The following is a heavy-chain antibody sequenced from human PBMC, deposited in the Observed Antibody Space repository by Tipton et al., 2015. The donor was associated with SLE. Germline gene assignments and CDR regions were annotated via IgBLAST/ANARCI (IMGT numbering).Heavy chain of an antibody. CDR2: ISHIGRT. Sequence: GLVKPSETLSLTCVVYGGSFSSYSWSWIRQAPGKGLEWIGEISHIGRTNYNPSLKSRVAMSVDTSKNQFSLNLSSVTAADSAVYYCAGVSRDAFEIWGQGTMVTVSS. CDR3: AGVSRDAFEI. CDR1: GGSFSSYS. D-gene: IGHD5/OR15-5a*01. J-gene: IGHJ3*02. V-gene: IGHV4-34*01.